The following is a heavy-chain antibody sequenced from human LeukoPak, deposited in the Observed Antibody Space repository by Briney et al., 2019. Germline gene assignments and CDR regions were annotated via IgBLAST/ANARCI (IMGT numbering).Heavy chain of an antibody. J-gene: IGHJ1*01. CDR3: ARDSQVSSSWHGFQRPGQYFQH. Sequence: ASVKVSCKASGYTFTTYGISWVRQAPGQGLEWMGWISTYNGNTNYAQKFQGRVSMTTDTSTSTAYMELRSLRSDDTAVYYCARDSQVSSSWHGFQRPGQYFQHWGQGTLVTVSS. D-gene: IGHD6-13*01. V-gene: IGHV1-18*01. CDR1: GYTFTTYG. CDR2: ISTYNGNT.